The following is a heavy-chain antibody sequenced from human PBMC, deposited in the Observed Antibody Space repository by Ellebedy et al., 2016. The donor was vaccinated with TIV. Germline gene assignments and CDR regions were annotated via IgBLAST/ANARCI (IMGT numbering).Heavy chain of an antibody. CDR2: INNGGRTT. CDR3: AKDAWERAQISWEHDS. J-gene: IGHJ4*02. V-gene: IGHV3-23*01. D-gene: IGHD5-24*01. Sequence: GESLKISCVASGFTFSGYAMSWVRQAPGKGLEWVSGINNGGRTTSYADSVKGRFTISRDNSRSTLYLQMNSLRAEDSAVYYCAKDAWERAQISWEHDSWGQGTLVTVSS. CDR1: GFTFSGYA.